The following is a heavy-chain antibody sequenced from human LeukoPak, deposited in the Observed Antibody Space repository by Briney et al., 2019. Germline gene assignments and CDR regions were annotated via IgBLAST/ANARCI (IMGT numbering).Heavy chain of an antibody. CDR2: INAGNGNT. Sequence: GASVKVSCKASGYTFTSYAMHWVRQAPGQRLEWMGWINAGNGNTKYSQKFQGRVTITRDTSASTAYMELSSLRSEDTAVYYCASPPRYSYGLKYYFDYWGQGTLVTVSS. J-gene: IGHJ4*02. V-gene: IGHV1-3*01. D-gene: IGHD5-18*01. CDR3: ASPPRYSYGLKYYFDY. CDR1: GYTFTSYA.